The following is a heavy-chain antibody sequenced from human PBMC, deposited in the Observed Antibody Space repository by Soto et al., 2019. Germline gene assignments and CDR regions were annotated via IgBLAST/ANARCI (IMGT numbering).Heavy chain of an antibody. CDR1: GYTFTSYD. D-gene: IGHD1-1*01. CDR3: ARYWIGHYYYYGMDV. V-gene: IGHV1-8*01. J-gene: IGHJ6*02. Sequence: ASVKVSCKASGYTFTSYDINWVRQATGQGLEWMGWMNPNSGNTGYAQKFQGRVTMTRNTSISTAYMELSSLRSEGTAVYYCARYWIGHYYYYGMDVWGQGTTVTVS. CDR2: MNPNSGNT.